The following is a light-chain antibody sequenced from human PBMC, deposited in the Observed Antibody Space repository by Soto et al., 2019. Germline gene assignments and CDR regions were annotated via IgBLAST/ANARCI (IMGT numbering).Light chain of an antibody. CDR2: WAS. J-gene: IGKJ1*01. V-gene: IGKV4-1*01. Sequence: DIVMTQSQDSLAVSLGERATINCKSSQSVLYSSTNKHYLAWYQQKPGQPPKLLIYWASTRESGVPDRFSGSGSGTDFTLTISSLQAEDVAVYYCQQYYDAPQTFGQGTKVEIK. CDR3: QQYYDAPQT. CDR1: QSVLYSSTNKHY.